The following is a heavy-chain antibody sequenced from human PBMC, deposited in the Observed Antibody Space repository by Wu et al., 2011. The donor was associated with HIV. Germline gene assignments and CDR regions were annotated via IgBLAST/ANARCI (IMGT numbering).Heavy chain of an antibody. D-gene: IGHD2-15*01. CDR1: GYTFTSYD. J-gene: IGHJ4*02. V-gene: IGHV1-8*03. CDR3: ARGEVVLGN. Sequence: QVHLVQSGAEVKTPGSSVKVSCKASGYTFTSYDINWVRQATGQGLEWMGWMNPNSGNTGYAQKLQGRVAITRNTSVSTAYMELSSLRSEDTAVYYCARGEVVLGNWGQGTLVTVSS. CDR2: MNPNSGNT.